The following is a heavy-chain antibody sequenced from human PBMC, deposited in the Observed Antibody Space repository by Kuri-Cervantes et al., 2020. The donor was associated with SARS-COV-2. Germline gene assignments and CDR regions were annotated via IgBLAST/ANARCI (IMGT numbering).Heavy chain of an antibody. V-gene: IGHV3-30*18. CDR1: GFTFSNYD. D-gene: IGHD7-27*01. Sequence: GESLKISCAASGFTFSNYDIHWVRQAPGKGLEWVAVISYDGSNKYYADSVKGRFTISRDNSKNTLCLQMNSLRAEDTSVYYCAKDSRNWGVLDYWAREPWSPSPQ. CDR2: ISYDGSNK. J-gene: IGHJ4*02. CDR3: AKDSRNWGVLDY.